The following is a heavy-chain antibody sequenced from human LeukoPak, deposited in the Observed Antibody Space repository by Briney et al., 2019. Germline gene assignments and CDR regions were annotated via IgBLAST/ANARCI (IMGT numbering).Heavy chain of an antibody. Sequence: GGSLRLSCAASGFTFSSYAMNWVRQAPGKGLKWVSIMSGSGGTTYYARSVKGRFTISRDNSRNTLFLQMNSLRVEDTAVYYCAKALGGRDAFNLWGQGALVTVSS. CDR1: GFTFSSYA. CDR3: AKALGGRDAFNL. V-gene: IGHV3-23*01. J-gene: IGHJ5*02. D-gene: IGHD5-24*01. CDR2: MSGSGGTT.